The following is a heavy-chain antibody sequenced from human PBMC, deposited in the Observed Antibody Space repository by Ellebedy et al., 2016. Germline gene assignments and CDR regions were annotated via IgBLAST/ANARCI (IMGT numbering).Heavy chain of an antibody. CDR2: IIPIFGTA. V-gene: IGHV1-69*06. Sequence: SVKVSCXASGGTFSSYAISWVRQAPGQGLEWMGGIIPIFGTANYAQKFQGRVTITADKSTSTAYMELSSLRSEDTAVYYCATRLGYYGMDVWGQGTTVTVSS. CDR3: ATRLGYYGMDV. CDR1: GGTFSSYA. D-gene: IGHD3-9*01. J-gene: IGHJ6*02.